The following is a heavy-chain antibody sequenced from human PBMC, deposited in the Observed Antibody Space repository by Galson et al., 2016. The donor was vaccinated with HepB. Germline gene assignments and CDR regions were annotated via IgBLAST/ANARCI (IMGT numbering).Heavy chain of an antibody. Sequence: LSCAASGXTLSSYXXNWVRXPPGKGLEXXXEINQSGXTNRNPSLKSRVTISVDTSKKQFSLKLTYLTAADTAVYYCXRVDHFVWSGFDDWGQGTLSPSPQ. CDR3: XRVDHFVWSGFDD. CDR2: INQSGXT. J-gene: IGHJ4*02. V-gene: IGHV4-34*01. CDR1: GXTLSSYX. D-gene: IGHD3-3*01.